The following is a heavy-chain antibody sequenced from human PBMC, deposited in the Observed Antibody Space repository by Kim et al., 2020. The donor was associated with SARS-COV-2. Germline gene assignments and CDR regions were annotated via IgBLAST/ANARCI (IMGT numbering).Heavy chain of an antibody. CDR3: ARLRFSHNSAPFDY. CDR2: VYSSGST. CDR1: GASISSNEYF. D-gene: IGHD3-22*01. Sequence: SETLSLTCTVSGASISSNEYFWSWIRHHPGKGLEWIGYVYSSGSTYYNPSLRSRVSISVDTSKNQFSLKLSSVTAADTAVYYCARLRFSHNSAPFDYWGQGTLVTVSS. J-gene: IGHJ4*02. V-gene: IGHV4-31*03.